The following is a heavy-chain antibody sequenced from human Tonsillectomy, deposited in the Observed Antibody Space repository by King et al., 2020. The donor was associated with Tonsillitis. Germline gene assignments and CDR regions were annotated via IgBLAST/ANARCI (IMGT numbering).Heavy chain of an antibody. CDR2: INPNSGGT. V-gene: IGHV1-2*04. D-gene: IGHD6-25*01. CDR3: SSGIVAGDSSVLAWSSYYYYYGMDV. Sequence: QLVQSGAEVKKPGASVKVSCKASGYTFTGYYMHWVRQAPGQGLEWMGWINPNSGGTNYAQKFQGWVTMTRDTSISTAYMELSRLRSDDTAVYYCSSGIVAGDSSVLAWSSYYYYYGMDVWGQGTTVTVPS. CDR1: GYTFTGYY. J-gene: IGHJ6*02.